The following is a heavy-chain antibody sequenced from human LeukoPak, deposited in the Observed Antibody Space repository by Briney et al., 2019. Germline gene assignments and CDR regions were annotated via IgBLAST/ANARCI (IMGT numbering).Heavy chain of an antibody. Sequence: PSETLSLTCAVYGGSFSGYYWSWIRQPPGKGLEWIGEINHSGSTNYNPSLKSRVTISVDTSKNQFSLKLSSVTAADTAVYYCARFRGYDSSGYSPSGPPYYWYFDLWGRGTLVTVSS. V-gene: IGHV4-34*01. D-gene: IGHD3-22*01. CDR1: GGSFSGYY. CDR2: INHSGST. CDR3: ARFRGYDSSGYSPSGPPYYWYFDL. J-gene: IGHJ2*01.